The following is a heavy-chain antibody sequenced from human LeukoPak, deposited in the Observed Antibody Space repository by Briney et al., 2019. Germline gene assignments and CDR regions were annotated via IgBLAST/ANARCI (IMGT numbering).Heavy chain of an antibody. D-gene: IGHD1-26*01. CDR2: IYYSGST. CDR3: AAYSGSSYFDY. CDR1: GGSISSGGYY. J-gene: IGHJ4*02. Sequence: SETLSLTCTVSGGSISSGGYYWSWTRQHPGKGLEWIGYIYYSGSTYYNPSLKSRVTISVDTSKNQFSLKLSSVTAADTAVYYCAAYSGSSYFDYWGQGTLVTVSS. V-gene: IGHV4-31*03.